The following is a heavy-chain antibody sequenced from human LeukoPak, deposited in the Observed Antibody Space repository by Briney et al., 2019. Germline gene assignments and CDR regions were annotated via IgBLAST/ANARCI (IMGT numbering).Heavy chain of an antibody. CDR3: TKDRRQWVVPYFDS. CDR1: GFTFSTYA. D-gene: IGHD6-19*01. J-gene: IGHJ4*02. V-gene: IGHV3-23*01. Sequence: GGSLRLSCAASGFTFSTYAMSWVRHTPGKGLEWVSGISSGGNTQYTDSVKGRFTVSRDNSKSTLHPQMDSLRAEDTAIYYCTKDRRQWVVPYFDSWGQGTVVTVSS. CDR2: ISSGGNT.